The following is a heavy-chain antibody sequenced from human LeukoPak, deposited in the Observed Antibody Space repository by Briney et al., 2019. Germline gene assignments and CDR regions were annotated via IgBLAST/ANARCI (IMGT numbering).Heavy chain of an antibody. J-gene: IGHJ4*02. CDR1: GFTFSSYS. V-gene: IGHV3-21*01. Sequence: GGSLRLSCAASGFTFSSYSMNWVRQAPGKGLEWVSSISSSSSYIYYADSVKGRFTISRDNAKNSLYLQMNSLRAEDTAVYYRARGGGSESYDFDYWGQGTLVTVSS. CDR3: ARGGGSESYDFDY. CDR2: ISSSSSYI. D-gene: IGHD3-3*01.